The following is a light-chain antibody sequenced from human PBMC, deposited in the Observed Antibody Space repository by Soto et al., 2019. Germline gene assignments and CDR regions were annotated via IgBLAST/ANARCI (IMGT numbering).Light chain of an antibody. V-gene: IGKV3-20*01. CDR2: GAS. J-gene: IGKJ1*01. Sequence: EIVLTQSPGTLSLSPGERATLSCRASQSLSGNYVAWYQQKPGQAPRPLIYGASNRATGIPDRFAGSGSGTDFSLTVSIQDPDDFAVYYCQQHGSSPTFGQGTKVEIK. CDR1: QSLSGNY. CDR3: QQHGSSPT.